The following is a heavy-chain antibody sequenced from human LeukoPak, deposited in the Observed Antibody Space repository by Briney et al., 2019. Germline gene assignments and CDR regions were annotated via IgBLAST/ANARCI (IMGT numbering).Heavy chain of an antibody. D-gene: IGHD5-24*01. V-gene: IGHV3-30*02. Sequence: GRSLRLYCVASGVSFSYNAMHWVRHGPGKGLEWGAFIRYDGSNKYYADSVKDRFTISRDNSKNTLYLQMNSLRDEDTAVYYCAKRGVEMATIYYMDVWGKGTAVT. CDR2: IRYDGSNK. CDR3: AKRGVEMATIYYMDV. CDR1: GVSFSYNA. J-gene: IGHJ6*03.